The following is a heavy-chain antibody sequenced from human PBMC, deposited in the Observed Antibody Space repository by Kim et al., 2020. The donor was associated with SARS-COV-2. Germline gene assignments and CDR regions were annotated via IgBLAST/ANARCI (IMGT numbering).Heavy chain of an antibody. CDR2: IIPIFGTA. V-gene: IGHV1-69*13. CDR3: ARQYMVSRYFDWSKKPYYYYGMDV. J-gene: IGHJ6*02. D-gene: IGHD3-9*01. CDR1: GGTFSSYA. Sequence: SVKVSCKASGGTFSSYAISWVRQAPGQGLEWMGGIIPIFGTANYAQKFQGRVTITADESTSTAYMELSSLRSEDTAVYYCARQYMVSRYFDWSKKPYYYYGMDVWGQGTTVTVSS.